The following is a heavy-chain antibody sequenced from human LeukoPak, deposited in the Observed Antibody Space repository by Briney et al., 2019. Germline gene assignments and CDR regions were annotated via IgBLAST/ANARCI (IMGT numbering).Heavy chain of an antibody. CDR3: ARDLYSSAYSPFDY. Sequence: SETLSLTCAVYGAYLSDYYWSWIRQPPGKGLQWIGEVAHKGPTVYSPTLNRKYNPSFKSRVSMSVDPSKNQFSLKLSSVTAADTAVYYCARDLYSSAYSPFDYWGQGTLVTVSS. V-gene: IGHV4-34*01. CDR1: GAYLSDYY. CDR2: VAHKGPT. D-gene: IGHD6-19*01. J-gene: IGHJ4*02.